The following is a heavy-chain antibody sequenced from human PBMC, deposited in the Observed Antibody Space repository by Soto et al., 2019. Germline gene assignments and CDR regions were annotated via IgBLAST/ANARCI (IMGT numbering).Heavy chain of an antibody. CDR1: GFTFSSYA. D-gene: IGHD3-16*02. Sequence: GGSLRLSCAASGFTFSSYAMHWVRQAPGKGLEWVAVISYDGSNKYYADSVKGRFTISRDNSKNTLYLQMNSLRAEDTAVYYCARDAYYDYVWGSYRFPLTWGQGTLVTVSS. CDR2: ISYDGSNK. CDR3: ARDAYYDYVWGSYRFPLT. J-gene: IGHJ4*02. V-gene: IGHV3-30-3*01.